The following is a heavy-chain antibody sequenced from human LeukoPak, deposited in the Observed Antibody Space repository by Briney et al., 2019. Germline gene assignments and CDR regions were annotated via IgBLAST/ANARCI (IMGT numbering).Heavy chain of an antibody. CDR2: ISAYNGNT. D-gene: IGHD1-26*01. CDR3: ARGPEWELQHLDY. Sequence: ASVKVSCKASNYTFTNYGITWVRQAPGQGLEWMGWISAYNGNTNYAQKLQGRVTMTTDTSTSTAYMELSSLRSEDTAVYYCARGPEWELQHLDYWGQGTLVTVSS. J-gene: IGHJ4*02. CDR1: NYTFTNYG. V-gene: IGHV1-18*01.